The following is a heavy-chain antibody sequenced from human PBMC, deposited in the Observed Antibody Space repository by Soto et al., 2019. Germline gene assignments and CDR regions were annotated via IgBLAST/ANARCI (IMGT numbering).Heavy chain of an antibody. D-gene: IGHD3-10*01. V-gene: IGHV6-1*01. CDR2: TYYKSKWNN. CDR3: TGITWFRGMDV. J-gene: IGHJ6*02. CDR1: GDSVSSNSAG. Sequence: QTLSLTCAISGDSVSSNSAGWNWIRQSPSRGLEWLGRTYYKSKWNNDYALSVKSRITINPDTSKNQFSLHLYSVTPEDTAVYYCTGITWFRGMDVWGQGTPVTVSS.